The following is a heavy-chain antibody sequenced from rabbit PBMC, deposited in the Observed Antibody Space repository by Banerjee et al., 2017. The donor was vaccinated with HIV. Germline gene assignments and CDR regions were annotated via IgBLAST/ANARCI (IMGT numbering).Heavy chain of an antibody. CDR2: IYTGSSGST. D-gene: IGHD1-1*01. CDR3: ARGGSSGYYNL. V-gene: IGHV1S45*01. J-gene: IGHJ4*01. Sequence: QEQLEESGGDLVKPEGSLTLTCTASGFSFNNNYVMCWVRQAPGKGLEWIGCIYTGSSGSTDYASWVKGRFTISKTSSTTVTLQMTSLTAADTATYFCARGGSSGYYNLWGPGTLVTVS. CDR1: GFSFNNNYV.